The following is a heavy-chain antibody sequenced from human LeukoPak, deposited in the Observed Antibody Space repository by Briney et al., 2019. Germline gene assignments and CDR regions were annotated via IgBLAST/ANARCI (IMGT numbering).Heavy chain of an antibody. CDR1: GGSISSGDYC. D-gene: IGHD1-26*01. CDR2: IYYSGST. J-gene: IGHJ4*02. Sequence: SETLSLTCTVSGGSISSGDYCWSWTRQPPGKGLEWIGYIYYSGSTYYNPSLKSRVTISVDTSKNQFSLKLSSVTAADTAVYYCARVGEIFTHYFDYWGQGTLVTVSP. CDR3: ARVGEIFTHYFDY. V-gene: IGHV4-30-4*08.